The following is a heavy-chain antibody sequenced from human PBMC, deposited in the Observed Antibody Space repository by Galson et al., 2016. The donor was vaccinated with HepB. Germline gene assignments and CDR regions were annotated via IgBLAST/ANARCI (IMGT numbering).Heavy chain of an antibody. CDR1: GFIFSNYW. CDR2: INQDGSER. J-gene: IGHJ4*02. V-gene: IGHV3-7*01. Sequence: SLRLSCAASGFIFSNYWMNWLRQAPGKGLEWVATINQDGSERLYVDSVKGRFTISRDNANTLLFLHLNSLRAEYTAIYYCARGTALPGFDYWGQGTLVSVSS. D-gene: IGHD4-17*01. CDR3: ARGTALPGFDY.